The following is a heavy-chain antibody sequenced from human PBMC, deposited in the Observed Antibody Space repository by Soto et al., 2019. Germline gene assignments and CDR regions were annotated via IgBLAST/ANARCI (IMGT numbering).Heavy chain of an antibody. D-gene: IGHD6-13*01. Sequence: SETLSLTRIVSGGSISEKYWNWVRQPPGKGLEWIGLIFANGHTDYNPSLKSRVTMSVDASKNQFSLRLTSMTAADTAVYYCVASLAASGLNWLDPWGRGTLVTVSS. J-gene: IGHJ5*02. V-gene: IGHV4-4*07. CDR2: IFANGHT. CDR3: VASLAASGLNWLDP. CDR1: GGSISEKY.